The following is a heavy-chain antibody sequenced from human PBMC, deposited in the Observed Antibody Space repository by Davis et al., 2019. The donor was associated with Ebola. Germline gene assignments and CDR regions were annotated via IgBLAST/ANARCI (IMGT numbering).Heavy chain of an antibody. CDR1: GFTFSSYG. D-gene: IGHD3-3*01. Sequence: PGGSLRLSCAASGFTFSSYGMHWVRQAPGKGLEWVAFIRYDGSNKYYADSVKGRFTISRDNSKNTLYLQMNSLRAEDTAVYYCAKDHYDFWSGYPDYWGQGTLVTVSS. CDR3: AKDHYDFWSGYPDY. J-gene: IGHJ4*02. CDR2: IRYDGSNK. V-gene: IGHV3-30*02.